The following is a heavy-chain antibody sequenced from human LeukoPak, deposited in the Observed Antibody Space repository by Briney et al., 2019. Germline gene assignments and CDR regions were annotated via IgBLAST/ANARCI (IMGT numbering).Heavy chain of an antibody. CDR3: ARGATMVRGVIIYFDY. D-gene: IGHD3-10*01. V-gene: IGHV4-59*08. CDR2: IYYSGST. Sequence: SETLSLTCTVSGGSISSYYWSWIRQPPGKGLEWIGYIYYSGSTNYNPSLKSRVTISVDTSKNQFSLKLSSVAAADTAVYYCARGATMVRGVIIYFDYWGQGTLVTVSS. J-gene: IGHJ4*02. CDR1: GGSISSYY.